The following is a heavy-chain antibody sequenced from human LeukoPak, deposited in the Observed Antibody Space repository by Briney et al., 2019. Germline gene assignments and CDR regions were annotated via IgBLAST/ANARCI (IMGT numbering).Heavy chain of an antibody. CDR1: GFTFSSYA. CDR2: ISGSGGST. V-gene: IGHV3-23*01. J-gene: IGHJ4*02. CDR3: AKMTTGDSSGWYFVYYFDY. Sequence: GGSLRLPCAASGFTFSSYAMSWVRQAPGKGLEWVSAISGSGGSTYYADSVKGRFTISRDNSKNTLYLQMNSLRAEDTAVYYCAKMTTGDSSGWYFVYYFDYWGQGTLVTVSS. D-gene: IGHD6-19*01.